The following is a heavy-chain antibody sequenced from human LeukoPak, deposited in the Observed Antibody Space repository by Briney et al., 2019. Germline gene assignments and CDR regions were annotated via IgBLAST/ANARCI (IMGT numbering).Heavy chain of an antibody. J-gene: IGHJ4*02. Sequence: PGGSLRLSCAASGFTFSSYAMSWVRQAPGKGLEWVLAISGSGGSTYYPDSVKGRFTISRDNSKNTLYLQMNRLRAEDTAVYYCAKDFAHYNWNVFQTRKNRYYFDYWGQGTLVTVSS. CDR3: AKDFAHYNWNVFQTRKNRYYFDY. D-gene: IGHD1-20*01. V-gene: IGHV3-23*01. CDR1: GFTFSSYA. CDR2: ISGSGGST.